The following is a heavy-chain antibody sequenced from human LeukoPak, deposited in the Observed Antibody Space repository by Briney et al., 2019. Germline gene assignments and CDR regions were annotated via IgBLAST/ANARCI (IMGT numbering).Heavy chain of an antibody. J-gene: IGHJ4*02. D-gene: IGHD3-22*01. V-gene: IGHV4-61*02. CDR2: IYASGST. CDR1: GGSISSGSYY. Sequence: DPSETLSLTCTVSGGSISSGSYYWSWIRQPAGKGLEWIGRIYASGSTNYNPSVKSRVTISVDTSKNQFSLKLSSVTAADTAVYYCARHGGVYYYGSSGKRYFDYWGQGTLVTVSS. CDR3: ARHGGVYYYGSSGKRYFDY.